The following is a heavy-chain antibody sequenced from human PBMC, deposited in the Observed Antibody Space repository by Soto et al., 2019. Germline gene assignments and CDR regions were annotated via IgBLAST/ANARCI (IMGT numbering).Heavy chain of an antibody. Sequence: QVQLVQSGAEVKKPGASVNISCKTAGYTFINYYIHWVRQAPGQGLEWVGTINPSGGRTTYAEKFQGRLTVTSDTSTSTVYMDLSSLTSEDMAMYYCTRRLRGSPSSFDYWGQGTLVTVSS. D-gene: IGHD3-10*01. CDR2: INPSGGRT. CDR1: GYTFINYY. V-gene: IGHV1-46*03. CDR3: TRRLRGSPSSFDY. J-gene: IGHJ4*02.